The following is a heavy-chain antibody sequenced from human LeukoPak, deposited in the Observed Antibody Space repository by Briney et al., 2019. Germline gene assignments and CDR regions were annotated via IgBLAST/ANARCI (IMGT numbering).Heavy chain of an antibody. CDR3: ARGRYSSSHGIYYFDY. CDR1: GYTFTSYG. Sequence: GASVKVSCKASGYTFTSYGISWVRQAPGQGLEWMGWISAYNGNTNYAQKLQGRVTMTTDTSTSTAYMELSSLRSEDTAVYYCARGRYSSSHGIYYFDYWGQGTLVTVSS. D-gene: IGHD6-6*01. V-gene: IGHV1-18*01. CDR2: ISAYNGNT. J-gene: IGHJ4*02.